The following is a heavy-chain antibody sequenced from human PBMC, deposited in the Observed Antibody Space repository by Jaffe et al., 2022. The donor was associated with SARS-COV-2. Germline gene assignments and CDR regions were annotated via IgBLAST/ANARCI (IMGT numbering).Heavy chain of an antibody. CDR1: GYTFTGYY. Sequence: QVQLVQSGAEVKKPGASVKISCKTSGYTFTGYYIQWVRQAPGQGLEWMGRINPSGGGTNYAQNFQGRVTMTRDTSINTAYMDLNSLRSDDTAVYYCTRSDDRSGLNWFDPWGQGTLVTVSS. V-gene: IGHV1-2*06. J-gene: IGHJ5*02. CDR2: INPSGGGT. CDR3: TRSDDRSGLNWFDP. D-gene: IGHD5-18*01.